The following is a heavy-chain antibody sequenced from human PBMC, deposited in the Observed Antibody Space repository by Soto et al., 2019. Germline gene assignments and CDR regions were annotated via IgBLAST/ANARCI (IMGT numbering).Heavy chain of an antibody. J-gene: IGHJ5*02. Sequence: QVQLVQSGAEVKKPGASVKVSCKASGYTFTSYGLSWVRQAPGQGREWMGRISAYNYNTNYAQKLQGSVTMTTDTSTSTAYMELRSLLSADTAVYYCARVVGALGHWFDPWGQGTLVTVSS. CDR1: GYTFTSYG. CDR2: ISAYNYNT. CDR3: ARVVGALGHWFDP. V-gene: IGHV1-18*01. D-gene: IGHD1-26*01.